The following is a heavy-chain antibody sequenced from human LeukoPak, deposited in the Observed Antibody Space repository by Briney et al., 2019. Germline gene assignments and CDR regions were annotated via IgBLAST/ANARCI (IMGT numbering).Heavy chain of an antibody. D-gene: IGHD3-22*01. J-gene: IGHJ4*02. CDR2: ISSTGTYI. Sequence: GGSLRLSCVPSGFTFSTYTMNWVRQAPGKGLEWVSSISSTGTYIYYADSVKGRFTTSRDNAKNSLYLQMNSLRAEDTAVYYCARDYDSSGYITFDYWGQGVLVTVSS. CDR3: ARDYDSSGYITFDY. V-gene: IGHV3-21*01. CDR1: GFTFSTYT.